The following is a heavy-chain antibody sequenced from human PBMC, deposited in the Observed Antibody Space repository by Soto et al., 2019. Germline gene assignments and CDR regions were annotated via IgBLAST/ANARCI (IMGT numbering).Heavy chain of an antibody. V-gene: IGHV3-30*03. D-gene: IGHD2-2*01. J-gene: IGHJ3*01. Sequence: GGSLRLSCAASGFTFSSYGMHWVRQAPGKGLEWVAVISYDGSNKYYADSVKGRFTISRGNAKNSVYLVMNNLRGEDTAVYYCARGPQFCSTPDCESIDAFDFWGRGSMVTVSS. CDR1: GFTFSSYG. CDR2: ISYDGSNK. CDR3: ARGPQFCSTPDCESIDAFDF.